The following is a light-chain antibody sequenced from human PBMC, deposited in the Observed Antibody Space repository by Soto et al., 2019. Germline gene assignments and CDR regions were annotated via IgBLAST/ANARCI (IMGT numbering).Light chain of an antibody. J-gene: IGKJ3*01. V-gene: IGKV1-39*01. Sequence: DIQMTQSPSSLSVSVGDRVTITCRASQYISSYVNWYQQKPGKAPKFLIYGASDLQRGVPSRFSGSGSGTDFTLTINSLQPEDFATYYCQQSYSRPLTFGPGTKLDIK. CDR2: GAS. CDR3: QQSYSRPLT. CDR1: QYISSY.